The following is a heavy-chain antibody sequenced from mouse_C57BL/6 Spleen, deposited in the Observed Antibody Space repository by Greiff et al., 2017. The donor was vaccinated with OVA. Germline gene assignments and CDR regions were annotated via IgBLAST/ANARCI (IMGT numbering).Heavy chain of an antibody. J-gene: IGHJ2*01. CDR1: GYTFTSYW. Sequence: QVQLQQPGAELVMPGASVKLSCKASGYTFTSYWIPWVKQRPGQGLEWIGEIDPSDSYTNYNEKFKGKSTLTVDTSSSTAYMQLSSLTSEDSAVYYCARFLLGIYYCYWGQGVTLT. D-gene: IGHD2-1*01. CDR2: IDPSDSYT. V-gene: IGHV1-69*01. CDR3: ARFLLGIYYCY.